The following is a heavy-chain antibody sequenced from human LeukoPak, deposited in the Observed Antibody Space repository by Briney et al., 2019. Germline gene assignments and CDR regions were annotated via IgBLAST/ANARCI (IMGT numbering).Heavy chain of an antibody. V-gene: IGHV1-2*02. CDR2: INPNSGGT. D-gene: IGHD6-13*01. Sequence: ASVTVSCKASGYTFTGYYMHWVRQAPGQGLEWMGWINPNSGGTNYAQKFQGRVTMTRDTSISTAYMELSRLRSDDTAVYYCAGDDGGQQLDDYWGQGTLVTVSS. J-gene: IGHJ4*02. CDR1: GYTFTGYY. CDR3: AGDDGGQQLDDY.